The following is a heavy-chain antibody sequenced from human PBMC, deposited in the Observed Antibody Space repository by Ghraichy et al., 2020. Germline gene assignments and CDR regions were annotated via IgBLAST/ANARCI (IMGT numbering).Heavy chain of an antibody. CDR2: ISSTGTLI. CDR1: GFTFSSYT. V-gene: IGHV3-21*01. D-gene: IGHD1-1*01. Sequence: GSLNISCAASGFTFSSYTMNWVRQAPGKGLEWVASISSTGTLIYYTDSVKGRFTISRDNAQNSVHLQLNSLRAEDTAVYYCAREQLAPDHWGQGILVTVSS. CDR3: AREQLAPDH. J-gene: IGHJ5*02.